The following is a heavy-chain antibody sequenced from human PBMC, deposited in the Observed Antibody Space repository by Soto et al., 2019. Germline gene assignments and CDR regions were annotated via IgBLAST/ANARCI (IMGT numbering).Heavy chain of an antibody. CDR3: ARVGGFRATTIHY. V-gene: IGHV4-30-4*01. D-gene: IGHD3-10*01. CDR1: GGSISSGDYY. J-gene: IGHJ4*02. CDR2: IHYSGST. Sequence: QVQLQESGPGLVKPSQTLSLTCTVSGGSISSGDYYWSWIRQPPGKGLEWIGYIHYSGSTYYNPPLKSRGTISAATSKHQFSLKLSSVTAADTAVYYCARVGGFRATTIHYWGQGTLVTVSS.